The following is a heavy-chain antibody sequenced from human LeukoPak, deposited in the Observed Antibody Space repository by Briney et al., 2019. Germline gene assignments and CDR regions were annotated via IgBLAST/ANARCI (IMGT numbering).Heavy chain of an antibody. CDR2: INPNSGGT. CDR3: ARGSGTMIVVALMTFDI. J-gene: IGHJ3*02. Sequence: GASVKVSCKASGYTFTGYYMHWVRQAPGQGLEWMGRINPNSGGTNYAQKFQGRVTMTRDTSISTAYMELSRLRSDDAAVYYCARGSGTMIVVALMTFDIWGQGTMVTVSS. CDR1: GYTFTGYY. D-gene: IGHD3-22*01. V-gene: IGHV1-2*06.